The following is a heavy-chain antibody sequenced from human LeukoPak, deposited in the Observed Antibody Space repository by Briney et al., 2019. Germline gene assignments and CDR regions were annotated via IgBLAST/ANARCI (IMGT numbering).Heavy chain of an antibody. J-gene: IGHJ4*02. D-gene: IGHD3-3*01. CDR2: INHSGST. Sequence: SETLSLTCAVYGGSFSGYYWSWIRQPPGKGLEWIGEINHSGSTNYNPSLKSRVTIPVDTSKNQFSLKLSSVTAADTAVYYCARDTPNYDFWSGYYFRFDYWGQGTLVTVSS. CDR1: GGSFSGYY. CDR3: ARDTPNYDFWSGYYFRFDY. V-gene: IGHV4-34*01.